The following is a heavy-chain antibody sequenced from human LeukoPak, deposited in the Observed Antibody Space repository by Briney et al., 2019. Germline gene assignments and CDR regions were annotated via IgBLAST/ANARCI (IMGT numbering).Heavy chain of an antibody. V-gene: IGHV4-59*01. CDR3: ARVCGGNCYPLGFDP. D-gene: IGHD2-21*02. CDR1: GGSMSNYY. J-gene: IGHJ5*02. CDR2: IYYSGST. Sequence: KPSETLSLTCTVSGGSMSNYYWSWIRQPPGKGLEWIGYIYYSGSTNYNPSLKSRVTISVDTSKNQFSLKLRSVTAADTAVYYCARVCGGNCYPLGFDPWGQGTLVTVSS.